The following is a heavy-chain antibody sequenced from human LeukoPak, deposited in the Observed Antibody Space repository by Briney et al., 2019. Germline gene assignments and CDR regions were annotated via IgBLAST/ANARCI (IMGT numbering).Heavy chain of an antibody. D-gene: IGHD2/OR15-2a*01. CDR3: VSFYETY. CDR2: INSDGSWT. CDR1: GNYW. J-gene: IGHJ4*02. Sequence: GGSLRLSCAASGNYWMHWVRQVPGQGLVWVSHINSDGSWTSYADSVKGRFTISKDNAKNTVYLQMNSLRAEDTAVYYCVSFYETYWGRGTLVTVSS. V-gene: IGHV3-74*01.